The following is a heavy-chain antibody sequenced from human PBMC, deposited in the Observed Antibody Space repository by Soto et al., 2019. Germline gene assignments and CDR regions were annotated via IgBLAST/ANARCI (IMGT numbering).Heavy chain of an antibody. CDR1: GFSLSSSGVG. CDR3: ASKLDGSTPPFHWYHP. J-gene: IGHJ5*02. Sequence: QITLKESGPSLVKPTQALTLTCTFSGFSLSSSGVGVGWFRQAPGMALVRIALPYWNGGKPYSPSLKSRLTITRDTPKNQVVLTMTNKDPVDTATYYCASKLDGSTPPFHWYHPWGQGTLVT. D-gene: IGHD1-26*01. CDR2: PYWNGGK. V-gene: IGHV2-5*01.